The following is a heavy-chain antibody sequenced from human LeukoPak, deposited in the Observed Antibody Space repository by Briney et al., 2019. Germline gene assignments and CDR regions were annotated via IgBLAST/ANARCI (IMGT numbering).Heavy chain of an antibody. D-gene: IGHD3-22*01. CDR3: ARHSFYHDTSGSKYYFDY. V-gene: IGHV4-28*01. CDR1: GYSITSSSW. CDR2: MYNSGST. Sequence: PSETLSLTCAVSGYSITSSSWWGWIRQPPGKGLEWIGYMYNSGSTKYNPSLKSRVTISIDTSKNQFSLSLRSVTAADTAVFYCARHSFYHDTSGSKYYFDYWGQGTLVTVSS. J-gene: IGHJ4*02.